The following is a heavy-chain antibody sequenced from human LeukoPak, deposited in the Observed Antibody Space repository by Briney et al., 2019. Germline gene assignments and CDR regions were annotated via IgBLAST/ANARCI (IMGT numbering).Heavy chain of an antibody. V-gene: IGHV1-2*02. J-gene: IGHJ4*02. Sequence: ASVKVSCKASGYTFTGYYMHWVRQAPGQGLEWMGWINPNSGGTNYAQKFNGRVTMTRDTYISTAYMEVSRLRSDDTDVYYCASLDSSGLFDYWGQGTLVTVSS. D-gene: IGHD3-22*01. CDR2: INPNSGGT. CDR1: GYTFTGYY. CDR3: ASLDSSGLFDY.